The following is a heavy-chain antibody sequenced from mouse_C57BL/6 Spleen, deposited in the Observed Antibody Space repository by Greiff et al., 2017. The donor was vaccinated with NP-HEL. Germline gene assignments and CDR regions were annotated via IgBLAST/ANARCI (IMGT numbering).Heavy chain of an antibody. CDR3: ARSYYGSRRFAY. CDR1: GYAFSSYW. CDR2: IYPGDGDT. Sequence: QVQLKESGAELVKPGASVKISCKASGYAFSSYWMNWVKQRPGKGLEWIGQIYPGDGDTNYNGKFKGKATLTADKSSSTAYMQLSSLTSEDSAVYFCARSYYGSRRFAYWGQGTLVTVSA. D-gene: IGHD1-1*01. V-gene: IGHV1-80*01. J-gene: IGHJ3*01.